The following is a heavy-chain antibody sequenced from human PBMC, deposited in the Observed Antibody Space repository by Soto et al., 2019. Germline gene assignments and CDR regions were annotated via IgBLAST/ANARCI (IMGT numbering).Heavy chain of an antibody. D-gene: IGHD3-10*01. V-gene: IGHV3-23*01. CDR2: ISGSGGST. CDR3: AKVYYYGSGSPSYYFDY. J-gene: IGHJ4*02. CDR1: GFTFSSYA. Sequence: GGSLRLSCAASGFTFSSYAMSWVRQAPGKGLEWVSAISGSGGSTYYADSVKGRFTISRDNSKNTLYLQMNSLRAEDTAVYYCAKVYYYGSGSPSYYFDYWGQGTLVTVSS.